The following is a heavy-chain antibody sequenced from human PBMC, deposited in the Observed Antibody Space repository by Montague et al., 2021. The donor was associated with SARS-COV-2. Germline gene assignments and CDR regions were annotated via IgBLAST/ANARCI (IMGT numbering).Heavy chain of an antibody. D-gene: IGHD1-1*01. CDR1: GFTFNNYA. J-gene: IGHJ4*02. V-gene: IGHV3-23*01. CDR3: ARAPPHDWNDLRSLDY. Sequence: SLRLSCAASGFTFNNYALSWVRQAPGKGLEWVSAITGRYGSTYYADSVKGRFTISRDNSKNTLYLQMSSLRAEDTAIYYCARAPPHDWNDLRSLDYWGQGTLVTVSS. CDR2: ITGRYGST.